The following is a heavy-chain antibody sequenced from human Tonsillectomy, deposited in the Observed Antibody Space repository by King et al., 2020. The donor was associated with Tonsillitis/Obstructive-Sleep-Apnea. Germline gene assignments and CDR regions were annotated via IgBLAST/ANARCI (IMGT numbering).Heavy chain of an antibody. CDR2: ISYDGRKK. Sequence: VQLVESGGGVVQPGRSLRLSCAASGFTFSSYAMYWVRPAPGKGLEWGAVISYDGRKKYHADSVKGRFTISGDISKNTLYLQMNSLRAEDTAVYYCAREGGYGPFDYWGQGTLVTVSS. D-gene: IGHD5-12*01. V-gene: IGHV3-30*04. J-gene: IGHJ4*02. CDR1: GFTFSSYA. CDR3: AREGGYGPFDY.